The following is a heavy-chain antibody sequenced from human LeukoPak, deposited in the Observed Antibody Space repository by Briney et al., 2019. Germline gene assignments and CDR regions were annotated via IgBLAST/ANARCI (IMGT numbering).Heavy chain of an antibody. Sequence: GGSLRLSCAASGFSFSSYWMHWVRQAPGKGLVWVSRIKTDGSGANYADSVTGRFTISRDNVKNTLFLQMNSLRVEDTAVYYCGRDLVYGSGSLDNWGQGTLVTVSS. CDR1: GFSFSSYW. CDR2: IKTDGSGA. V-gene: IGHV3-74*01. J-gene: IGHJ4*02. CDR3: GRDLVYGSGSLDN. D-gene: IGHD3-10*01.